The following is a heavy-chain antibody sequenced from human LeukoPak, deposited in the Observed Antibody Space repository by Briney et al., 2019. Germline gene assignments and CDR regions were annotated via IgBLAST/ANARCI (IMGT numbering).Heavy chain of an antibody. CDR1: GGSFSGYY. CDR3: ARRGVAAAATNFDY. J-gene: IGHJ4*02. D-gene: IGHD3-10*01. V-gene: IGHV4-34*01. Sequence: PSETLSLTCAVYGGSFSGYYWSWIRQPPGKGLEWIGEINHSGSTNYNPSLETRLTISVDTSKSHFSLKLSSVTAADTAVYYCARRGVAAAATNFDYWGQGTLVTVSS. CDR2: INHSGST.